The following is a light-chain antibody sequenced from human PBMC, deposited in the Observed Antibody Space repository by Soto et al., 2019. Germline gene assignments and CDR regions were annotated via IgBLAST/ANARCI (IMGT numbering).Light chain of an antibody. Sequence: AILMTQSPSSLSASTGDRVTITCRASQGISSYFAWYQQKPGKAPKLLIYAASTLQSGVPSRFSGSGSGTDFTLTISCLQSEDFATYYCQQYYNYPPITFGQGTRLEIK. V-gene: IGKV1-8*01. J-gene: IGKJ5*01. CDR1: QGISSY. CDR3: QQYYNYPPIT. CDR2: AAS.